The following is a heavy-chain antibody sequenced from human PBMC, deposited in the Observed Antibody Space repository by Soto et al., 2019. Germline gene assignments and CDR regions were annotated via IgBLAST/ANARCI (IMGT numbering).Heavy chain of an antibody. Sequence: SQTLSLTCAISGDSVSSNSAAWNWIRQSPSRGLEWLGRTYYRSKWYNDYAVSVKSRITINPDTSKNQFSLQLNSVTPEDTAVYYCARGCRHTIFSNYYGMDVWGQGTTVTVSS. J-gene: IGHJ6*02. CDR1: GDSVSSNSAA. V-gene: IGHV6-1*01. D-gene: IGHD3-3*01. CDR3: ARGCRHTIFSNYYGMDV. CDR2: TYYRSKWYN.